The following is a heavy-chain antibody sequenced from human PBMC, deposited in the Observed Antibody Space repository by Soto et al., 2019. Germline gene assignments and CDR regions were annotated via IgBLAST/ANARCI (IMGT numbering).Heavy chain of an antibody. CDR2: MNPNSGNT. CDR3: ARGRVYSTPGYYYGMDV. V-gene: IGHV1-8*01. Sequence: QVQLVQSGAEVKKPGASVKVSCKASGYTFTSYDINWVRQATGQGLEWMGWMNPNSGNTGYAQKFQGRVTMTRNTSISTAYMELSSLRSEDTAVYYCARGRVYSTPGYYYGMDVWGQGTTVTVSS. D-gene: IGHD4-4*01. J-gene: IGHJ6*02. CDR1: GYTFTSYD.